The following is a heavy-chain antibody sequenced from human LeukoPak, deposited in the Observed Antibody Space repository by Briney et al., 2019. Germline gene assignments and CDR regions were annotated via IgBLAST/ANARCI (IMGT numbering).Heavy chain of an antibody. D-gene: IGHD5-18*01. V-gene: IGHV3-74*01. J-gene: IGHJ4*02. CDR2: INSVGSRT. CDR1: GFTFSSHC. CDR3: TSDTVDTTLGIDY. Sequence: GGSLRLSCAASGFTFSSHCMHWVRQAPGKGLVWVSRINSVGSRTDYADSVKGRFTISRDNARNTLYLQMNSLRAEDTAVYYCTSDTVDTTLGIDYWGQGTLVTVSS.